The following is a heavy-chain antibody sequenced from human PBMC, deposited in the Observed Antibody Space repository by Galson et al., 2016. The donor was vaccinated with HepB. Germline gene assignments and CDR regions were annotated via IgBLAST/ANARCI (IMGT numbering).Heavy chain of an antibody. V-gene: IGHV1-69*13. J-gene: IGHJ4*02. CDR2: IITMLGTA. CDR1: GGTFNTYA. CDR3: ARGSEILTGYYAY. Sequence: SVKVSCKASGGTFNTYAISWVRQAPGQGLEWMGGIITMLGTATYAQKFQGRVTITADESTSTAYMDLSSLRSEDTALYYCARGSEILTGYYAYWGQGTLITVSS. D-gene: IGHD3-9*01.